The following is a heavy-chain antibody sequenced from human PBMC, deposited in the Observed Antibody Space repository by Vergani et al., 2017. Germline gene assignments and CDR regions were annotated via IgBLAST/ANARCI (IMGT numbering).Heavy chain of an antibody. D-gene: IGHD3-10*01. J-gene: IGHJ6*02. CDR3: ARVSWXPLSGYYYYYGMDV. CDR1: GGTFSSYA. Sequence: QVQLVQSGAEVKKPGSSVKVSCKASGGTFSSYAISWVRQAPGQGLEWMGGIIPIFGTANYAQKFKGRVTITADESTSTAYMELSSLRSEDTAVNYCARVSWXPLSGYYYYYGMDVWGQGTTVTVSS. V-gene: IGHV1-69*12. CDR2: IIPIFGTA.